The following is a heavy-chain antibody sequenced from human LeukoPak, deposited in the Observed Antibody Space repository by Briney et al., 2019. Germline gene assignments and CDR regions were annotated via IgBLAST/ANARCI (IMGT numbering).Heavy chain of an antibody. CDR1: GYTFTGYY. CDR2: INPNNGGT. J-gene: IGHJ4*02. D-gene: IGHD3-16*01. V-gene: IGHV1-2*02. Sequence: ASVKVSCKASGYTFTGYYMHWVRQAPGQGLEWMGWINPNNGGTKYAQKFQDRVTMTRDTSISTAYLELSRLTSDDTAVYYCASRGGGTTGFDSRGQGTLVTVSS. CDR3: ASRGGGTTGFDS.